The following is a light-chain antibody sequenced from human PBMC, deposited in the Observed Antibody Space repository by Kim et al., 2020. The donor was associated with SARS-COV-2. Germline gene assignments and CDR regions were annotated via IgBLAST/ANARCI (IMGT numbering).Light chain of an antibody. Sequence: FQGERATISGGASQSVSSNLAWYQQKPGQAPRLLIYGASTRATGIPARFRGSGSGTEFTLTISSLQSEDFAVYYCQQYNNWPPLTFGGGSKVDIK. CDR3: QQYNNWPPLT. CDR2: GAS. J-gene: IGKJ4*01. V-gene: IGKV3-15*01. CDR1: QSVSSN.